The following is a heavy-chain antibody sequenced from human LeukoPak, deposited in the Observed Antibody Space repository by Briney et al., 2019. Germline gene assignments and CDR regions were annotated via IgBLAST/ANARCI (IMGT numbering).Heavy chain of an antibody. CDR3: ATAGVALSINWFDP. J-gene: IGHJ5*02. D-gene: IGHD3-3*01. V-gene: IGHV1-69*13. Sequence: SVKVSCKASGGTFSRYAISWVRQAPGQGLEWMGGIIPIFGSANYAQKFQGRVTIAADESTSTAYMELTSLRSEDTAVYYCATAGVALSINWFDPWGQGTLVTVSS. CDR2: IIPIFGSA. CDR1: GGTFSRYA.